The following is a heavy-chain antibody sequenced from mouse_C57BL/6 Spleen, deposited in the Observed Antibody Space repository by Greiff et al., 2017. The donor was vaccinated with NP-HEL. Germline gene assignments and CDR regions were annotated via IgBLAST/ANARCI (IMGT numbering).Heavy chain of an antibody. CDR2: IHPSDSDT. D-gene: IGHD1-1*01. V-gene: IGHV1-74*01. CDR3: AIERDTTSSSEGYFDV. J-gene: IGHJ1*03. CDR1: GYTFTSYW. Sequence: QVQLQQPGAELVKPGASVKVSCTASGYTFTSYWMHWVKQRPGQGLEWIGRIHPSDSDTNYDQKFKGKATLTVDKSSSTAYMQLSSLTSEDAAVYYCAIERDTTSSSEGYFDVWGTGTTVTVSS.